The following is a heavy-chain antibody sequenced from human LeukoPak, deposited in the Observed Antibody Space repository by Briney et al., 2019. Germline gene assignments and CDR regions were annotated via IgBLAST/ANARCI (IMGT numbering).Heavy chain of an antibody. V-gene: IGHV4-4*07. J-gene: IGHJ3*02. CDR1: GGSISSYY. CDR2: IYTSGST. Sequence: PSETLSLTCTVSGGSISSYYWSWIRQPAGKGLEWIGRIYTSGSTNHNPSLKSRVTMSVDTSKNQFSLKLSSVTAADTAVYYCARETGGYCSSTSCFPDAFDIWGQGTMVTVSS. D-gene: IGHD2-2*01. CDR3: ARETGGYCSSTSCFPDAFDI.